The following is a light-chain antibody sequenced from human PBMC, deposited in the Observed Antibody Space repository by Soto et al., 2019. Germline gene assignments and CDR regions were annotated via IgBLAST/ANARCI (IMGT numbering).Light chain of an antibody. CDR2: GAS. V-gene: IGKV3-15*01. CDR3: QQYNNWTS. J-gene: IGKJ1*01. CDR1: QSVSST. Sequence: EIVMTQSPATLSVSPGERATLSCRASQSVSSTLSWYQHKPGQAPRLLIYGASTRATGIPASFSGSGSGTEFTLTISSLQSEDFAVYYCQQYNNWTSFGQGTKVEIK.